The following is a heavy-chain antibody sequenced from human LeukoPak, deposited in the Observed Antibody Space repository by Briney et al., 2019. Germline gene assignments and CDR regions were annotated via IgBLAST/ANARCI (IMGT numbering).Heavy chain of an antibody. CDR3: ARDSGYGMDV. V-gene: IGHV4-59*01. Sequence: SETLSLTCTVSGGSISSYYWSWIRQPPGKGLEWIGYIYYRGSTNYNPSLKSRVTISVDTSKNQFSLKLSSVTAADTAVYYCARDSGYGMDVWGQGTTVTVSS. CDR2: IYYRGST. CDR1: GGSISSYY. J-gene: IGHJ6*02. D-gene: IGHD6-25*01.